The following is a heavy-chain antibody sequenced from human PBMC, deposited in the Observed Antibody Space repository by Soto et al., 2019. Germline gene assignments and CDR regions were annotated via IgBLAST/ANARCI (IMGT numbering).Heavy chain of an antibody. Sequence: SETQSLTCAVSGGYIRSGGYSWAWIRQPPGKGLEWIGYIYYGGTTRYNPSLESRVTVSLETSKSQFSLTLSSVTASDTAVYYCARGQVVAAQHWGQGTLVTSPQ. CDR2: IYYGGTT. J-gene: IGHJ4*02. CDR1: GGYIRSGGYS. D-gene: IGHD2-15*01. V-gene: IGHV4-61*08. CDR3: ARGQVVAAQH.